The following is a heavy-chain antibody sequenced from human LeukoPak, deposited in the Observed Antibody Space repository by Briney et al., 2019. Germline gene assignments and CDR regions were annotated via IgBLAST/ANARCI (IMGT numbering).Heavy chain of an antibody. V-gene: IGHV3-21*01. J-gene: IGHJ4*02. CDR1: GFTFSSYS. CDR3: ARDQGTPGPSYFDS. Sequence: PGGSLRLSCAASGFTFSSYSMNWVRPAPGKGLEWVSCISSSSGSIYYGDSVKGRFTISRDNAKNSLYLQMNSLRAEDTAVYYCARDQGTPGPSYFDSWGQGTLVTVSS. D-gene: IGHD2-15*01. CDR2: ISSSSGSI.